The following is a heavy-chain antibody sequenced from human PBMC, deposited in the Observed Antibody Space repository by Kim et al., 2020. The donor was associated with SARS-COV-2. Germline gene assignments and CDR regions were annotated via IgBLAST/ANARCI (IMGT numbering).Heavy chain of an antibody. CDR1: GFTFSDYY. CDR2: ISSSGSTI. V-gene: IGHV3-11*01. D-gene: IGHD3-3*01. Sequence: GGSLRLSCAASGFTFSDYYMSWIRQAPGKGLEWVSYISSSGSTIYYADSVKGRFTISRDNAKNSLYLQMNSLRAEDTAVYYCARDWGHRAIFGVVIARRGVVDYWGQGALLTVSS. CDR3: ARDWGHRAIFGVVIARRGVVDY. J-gene: IGHJ4*02.